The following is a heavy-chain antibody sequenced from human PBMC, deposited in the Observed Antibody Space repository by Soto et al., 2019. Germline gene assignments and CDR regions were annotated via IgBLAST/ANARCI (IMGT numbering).Heavy chain of an antibody. Sequence: QVQLVESGGGVVQLGRSLRLSCAASGFTFSSYSMHWVRQAPGKGLEWVAVISYDGSNKYYADSVKGRFTISRDNSKNTLYLQMNSLRAEDTAVYYCATGAYGDYVVDYWGQGTLVTVSS. CDR1: GFTFSSYS. CDR2: ISYDGSNK. J-gene: IGHJ4*02. CDR3: ATGAYGDYVVDY. V-gene: IGHV3-30*03. D-gene: IGHD4-17*01.